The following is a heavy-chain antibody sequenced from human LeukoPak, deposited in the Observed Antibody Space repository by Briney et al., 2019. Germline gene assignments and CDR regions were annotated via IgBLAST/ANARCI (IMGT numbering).Heavy chain of an antibody. Sequence: SETLSLTCAVYGGSFSGYYWSWIRQPPGKGLEWIGEINHSGSTNYNPSLKSRVTISVDTSKNQSSLKLSSVTAADTAMYYCASWDITMVRGVTGWFDPWGQGTLVTVSS. J-gene: IGHJ5*02. CDR1: GGSFSGYY. V-gene: IGHV4-34*01. CDR2: INHSGST. D-gene: IGHD3-10*01. CDR3: ASWDITMVRGVTGWFDP.